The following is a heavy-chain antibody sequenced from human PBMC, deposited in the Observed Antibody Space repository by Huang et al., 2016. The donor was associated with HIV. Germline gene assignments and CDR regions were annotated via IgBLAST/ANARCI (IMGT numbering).Heavy chain of an antibody. CDR3: ARDPKYHRIGYYRQRRGIDV. CDR2: MSSVNGDT. J-gene: IGHJ3*01. CDR1: GYSFTDYG. D-gene: IGHD3-22*01. Sequence: QAQLMQSGPEVKKPGASVKVSCKTSGYSFTDYGITWVRQAPGQGPEWGRGMSSVNGDTDIAQRLQCRVTLTTDTSTSMAYMDLRRLRFDDTAVYFCARDPKYHRIGYYRQRRGIDVWGQGTMVSVSS. V-gene: IGHV1-18*01.